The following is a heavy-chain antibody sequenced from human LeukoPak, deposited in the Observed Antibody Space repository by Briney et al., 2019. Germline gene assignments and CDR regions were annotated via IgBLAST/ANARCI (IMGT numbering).Heavy chain of an antibody. CDR3: ARQVLNYGSDPPGWFDP. D-gene: IGHD6-19*01. CDR1: GASISSYH. CDR2: IYYSGIT. V-gene: IGHV4-59*01. Sequence: QVQLQESGPGLVKPSETLSLICTVSGASISSYHWSWIRQPPGKGLESLRYIYYSGITNYNPSLQSRVTMSLDTSKSQFSLNLSSVTAADTAVYYCARQVLNYGSDPPGWFDPWGQGTLVTVSS. J-gene: IGHJ5*02.